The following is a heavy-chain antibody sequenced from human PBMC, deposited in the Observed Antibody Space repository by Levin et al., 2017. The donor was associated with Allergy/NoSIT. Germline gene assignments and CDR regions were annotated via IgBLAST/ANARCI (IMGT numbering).Heavy chain of an antibody. CDR1: GGSISGYY. J-gene: IGHJ4*02. CDR3: TRHLAGSGFDPMAY. CDR2: IYATWAT. Sequence: GSLRLSCAVSGGSISGYYWSWIRQPPGKGLEWIAYIYATWATNYNPSLKSRVTTSMDTSKNQFSLKLNSATAADTAVYYCTRHLAGSGFDPMAYWGQGILVTVSS. V-gene: IGHV4-4*09. D-gene: IGHD5-12*01.